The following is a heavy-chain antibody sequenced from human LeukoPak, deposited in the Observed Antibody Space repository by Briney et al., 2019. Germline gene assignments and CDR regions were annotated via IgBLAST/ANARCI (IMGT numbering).Heavy chain of an antibody. J-gene: IGHJ4*02. CDR3: AKDVLRFLEWLSLGDY. V-gene: IGHV3-23*01. CDR1: GFTFSSYA. Sequence: TGGSLRLSCAASGFTFSSYAMSWVRQAPGKWLEWVSAISGSGGSTYYADSVKGRFTISRDNSKNTLYLQMNSLRAEDTAVYYCAKDVLRFLEWLSLGDYWGQGTLVTVSS. D-gene: IGHD3-3*01. CDR2: ISGSGGST.